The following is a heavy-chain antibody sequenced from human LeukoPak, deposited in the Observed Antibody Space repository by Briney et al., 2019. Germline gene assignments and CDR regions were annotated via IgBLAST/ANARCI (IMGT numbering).Heavy chain of an antibody. V-gene: IGHV3-30-3*01. CDR1: GFTFSSYA. CDR3: ASPTATVTTKISVY. CDR2: ISYDGSNK. D-gene: IGHD4-17*01. Sequence: GRSLRLSCAASGFTFSSYAMHWVRQAPGKGLEWVAVISYDGSNKYYADSVKGRFTISRDNSKNTLYLQMNSLRAEDTAVYYCASPTATVTTKISVYWGQGTLVTVSS. J-gene: IGHJ4*02.